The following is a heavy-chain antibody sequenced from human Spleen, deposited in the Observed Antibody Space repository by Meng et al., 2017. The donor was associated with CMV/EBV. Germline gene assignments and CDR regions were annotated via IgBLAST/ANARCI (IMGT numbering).Heavy chain of an antibody. CDR2: IYHSGST. D-gene: IGHD5-12*01. V-gene: IGHV4-38-2*02. J-gene: IGHJ5*02. CDR3: ARDHSGYDYGWFDP. Sequence: SETLSLTCTVSGYSISSGYYWGWIRQPPGKGLEWIGSIYHSGSTYYNPSLKSRVTISVDTSKNQFSLKLSSVTAADTAVYYCARDHSGYDYGWFDPWGQGTLVTVSS. CDR1: GYSISSGYY.